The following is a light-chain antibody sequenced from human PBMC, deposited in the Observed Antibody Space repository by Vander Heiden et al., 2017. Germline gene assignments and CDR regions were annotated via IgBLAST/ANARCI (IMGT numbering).Light chain of an antibody. V-gene: IGKV1-8*01. CDR2: AAS. J-gene: IGKJ3*01. CDR3: QQDDSYPVT. CDR1: QGISSY. Sequence: AIRMTQSPSSFSASTGDRVTITCQASQGISSYLDWYQQKPGKAPKLLIYAASTLQSGVPSRFSGSGSGTDFTLTISSLQTEDFATYYCQQDDSYPVTFGHGTKVDIK.